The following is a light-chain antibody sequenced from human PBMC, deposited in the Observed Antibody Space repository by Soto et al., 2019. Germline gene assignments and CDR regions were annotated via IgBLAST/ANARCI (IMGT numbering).Light chain of an antibody. Sequence: DIVMTQSPLSLPVTPGEPASISCRSSQSLVHSNGYNYLDWYMQKPGQSPQLLIYLGSNRASGVTDRFSGSGSGTDFTLKISRVEAEDVGVYYCMQTLQTWTFGKGTKVEIK. CDR1: QSLVHSNGYNY. CDR3: MQTLQTWT. J-gene: IGKJ1*01. CDR2: LGS. V-gene: IGKV2-28*01.